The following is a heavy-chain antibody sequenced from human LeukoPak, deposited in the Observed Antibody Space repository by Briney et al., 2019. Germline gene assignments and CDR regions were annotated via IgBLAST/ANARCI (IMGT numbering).Heavy chain of an antibody. J-gene: IGHJ3*02. Sequence: SETLSLTCTASGGSVSSGTYYWSWIRQPPGKGLERIGYIYYSGSTNYNPSLKSRVTISVDTSKNQCSLKLSSVTTADTAVYYCTRSTNLEAFDIWGQGTMVTVSS. CDR3: TRSTNLEAFDI. CDR1: GGSVSSGTYY. D-gene: IGHD2-8*01. CDR2: IYYSGST. V-gene: IGHV4-61*01.